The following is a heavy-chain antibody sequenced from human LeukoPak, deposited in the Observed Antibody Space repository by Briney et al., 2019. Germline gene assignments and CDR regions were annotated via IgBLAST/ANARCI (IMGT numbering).Heavy chain of an antibody. CDR3: AKDDGGSYYIYYYYMDV. V-gene: IGHV3-23*01. Sequence: GGSLRLSCAASGFTFSGYGMSWVRQAPGKGLEWVSAISGSGGNTYYADSVKGRFTISRDNSKNTLYLQMNSLRAEDTAVYYCAKDDGGSYYIYYYYMDVWGKGTTVTISS. CDR1: GFTFSGYG. CDR2: ISGSGGNT. J-gene: IGHJ6*03. D-gene: IGHD3-16*01.